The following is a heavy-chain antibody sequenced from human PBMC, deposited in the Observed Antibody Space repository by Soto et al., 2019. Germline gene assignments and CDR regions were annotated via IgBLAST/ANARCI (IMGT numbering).Heavy chain of an antibody. Sequence: GASVKVSCMASGYTFTSHYMHWVRQAPAQEIEWMGIINPSGGSKSYEQKFQGRVTMTRDTSTSTVYMELSSLRSEDTAVYYCARELLPDYGDSHYYYGMDVWGQGTTVTVSS. D-gene: IGHD4-17*01. J-gene: IGHJ6*02. V-gene: IGHV1-46*01. CDR1: GYTFTSHY. CDR3: ARELLPDYGDSHYYYGMDV. CDR2: INPSGGSK.